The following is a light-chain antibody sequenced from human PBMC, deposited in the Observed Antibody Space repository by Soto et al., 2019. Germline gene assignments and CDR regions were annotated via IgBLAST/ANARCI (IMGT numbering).Light chain of an antibody. Sequence: QSALTQPASVSGSPGQSITISCTGTSSDIGGYNFVSWYQQHPGKAPKLMIFEVSMRPSGVSNRFSGSKSGNTASLTISGLQAEDEADYYCSSYTSSTTNVFGTGTKVTVL. CDR2: EVS. J-gene: IGLJ1*01. CDR1: SSDIGGYNF. CDR3: SSYTSSTTNV. V-gene: IGLV2-14*01.